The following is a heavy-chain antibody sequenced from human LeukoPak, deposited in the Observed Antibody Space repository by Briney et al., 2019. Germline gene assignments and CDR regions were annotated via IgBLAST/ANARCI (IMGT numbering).Heavy chain of an antibody. CDR3: ARAITPRVRGSPIWFDP. CDR2: ISSSGSTI. Sequence: GGSLRLSCAASRFTFSSYGMSWIRQAPGKGLEWLSYISSSGSTIFYADSVKGRFTISRDNAKNSLYLQMNSLRAEDTAIYYCARAITPRVRGSPIWFDPWGQGTLVTVSS. D-gene: IGHD3-10*01. V-gene: IGHV3-11*01. CDR1: RFTFSSYG. J-gene: IGHJ5*02.